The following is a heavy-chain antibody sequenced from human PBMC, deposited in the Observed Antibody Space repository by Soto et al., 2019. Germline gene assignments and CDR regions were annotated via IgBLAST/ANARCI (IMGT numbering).Heavy chain of an antibody. CDR1: GGSISSYY. CDR2: IYYSGST. J-gene: IGHJ6*02. Sequence: PSETLSLTCTVSGGSISSYYWSWIRQPPGKGLEWIGYIYYSGSTNYNPSLKSRVTISVDTSKNQFSLKLSSVTAADTAVYYCATLRFLEWRGGMDVWGQGTTVTV. CDR3: ATLRFLEWRGGMDV. D-gene: IGHD3-3*01. V-gene: IGHV4-59*01.